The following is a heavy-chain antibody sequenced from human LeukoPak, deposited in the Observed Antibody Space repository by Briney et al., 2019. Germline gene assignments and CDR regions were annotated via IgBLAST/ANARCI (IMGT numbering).Heavy chain of an antibody. CDR3: ARVAFLSDCSSTSCYSPYYYYYYYMDV. J-gene: IGHJ6*03. CDR1: GYTFTSYG. D-gene: IGHD2-2*02. Sequence: ASVKVSCKASGYTFTSYGISWVRQAPGQGLEWMGWISAYNGNTNYAQKLQGRVTMTTDTSTSTAYMELRSLRSDDTAVYYCARVAFLSDCSSTSCYSPYYYYYYYMDVWGKGTTVTVSS. V-gene: IGHV1-18*01. CDR2: ISAYNGNT.